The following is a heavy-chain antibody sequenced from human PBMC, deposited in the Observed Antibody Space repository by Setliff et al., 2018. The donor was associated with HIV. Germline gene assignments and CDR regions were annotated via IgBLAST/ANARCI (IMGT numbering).Heavy chain of an antibody. D-gene: IGHD3-10*01. CDR1: GYSFINYG. CDR2: ISTHNDDT. V-gene: IGHV1-18*01. J-gene: IGHJ4*02. Sequence: RASVKVSCKASGYSFINYGISWVRQAPGQGLEWMGWISTHNDDTDYAQKFQGRVTMTRDTSTSTVYMELRSLRSDDTAVYYCARDRQDYSAGSYIYYFDYWGQGTLVTVSS. CDR3: ARDRQDYSAGSYIYYFDY.